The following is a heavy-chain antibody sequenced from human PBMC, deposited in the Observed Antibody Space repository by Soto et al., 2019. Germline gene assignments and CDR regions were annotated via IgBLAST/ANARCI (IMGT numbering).Heavy chain of an antibody. D-gene: IGHD5-12*01. CDR2: ISSSGSTI. CDR1: GFTFSDYY. Sequence: GGSLRLSCAASGFTFSDYYMSWIRQAPGKGLEWVSYISSSGSTIYYADSVKGRFTISRDNAKNSLYLQMNSLRAEDTAVYYCARLHSIRCLDRRLRSYCGQRTLVPGSS. V-gene: IGHV3-11*01. CDR3: ARLHSIRCLDRRLRSY. J-gene: IGHJ1*01.